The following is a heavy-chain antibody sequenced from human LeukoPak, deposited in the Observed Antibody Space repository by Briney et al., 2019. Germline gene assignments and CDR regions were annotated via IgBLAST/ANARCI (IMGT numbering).Heavy chain of an antibody. J-gene: IGHJ4*02. CDR1: GYTFTSYG. Sequence: ASVRVSCRTSGYTFTSYGMHWVRQAPGQRLEWMGWINGGNGNTKYSQKFQGRVTITRDTSASTAYMELSSLRSEDTAVYYCARDREVREGSLDYWGQGTLVTVSS. D-gene: IGHD3-10*01. CDR2: INGGNGNT. V-gene: IGHV1-3*01. CDR3: ARDREVREGSLDY.